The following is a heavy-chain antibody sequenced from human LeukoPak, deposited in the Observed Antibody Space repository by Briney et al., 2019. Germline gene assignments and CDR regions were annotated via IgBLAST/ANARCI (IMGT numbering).Heavy chain of an antibody. CDR1: GFTFSTYG. CDR3: AKVRGVIRASYFDY. D-gene: IGHD3-10*01. V-gene: IGHV3-30*18. Sequence: GGSLRLSCAASGFTFSTYGMHWVRRAPGKGLEWVAVISYDGSNKYFADSVKGRFTISRDNSKNTLYLQMNSLRAEDTAVYYCAKVRGVIRASYFDYWGQGILVTVSS. CDR2: ISYDGSNK. J-gene: IGHJ4*02.